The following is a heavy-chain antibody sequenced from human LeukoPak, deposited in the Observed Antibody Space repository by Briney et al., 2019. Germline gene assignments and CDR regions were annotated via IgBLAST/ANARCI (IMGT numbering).Heavy chain of an antibody. J-gene: IGHJ3*02. D-gene: IGHD5-18*01. Sequence: GGSLRLSCAASGFTFSSYSMNWVRQAPGKGLEWVSFISSSSSYIYYADSVKGRFTISRDNAKNSLYLQMNSLRAEDTAVYYCARSDTAMVIDAFDIWGQGTMVTVSS. V-gene: IGHV3-21*01. CDR2: ISSSSSYI. CDR3: ARSDTAMVIDAFDI. CDR1: GFTFSSYS.